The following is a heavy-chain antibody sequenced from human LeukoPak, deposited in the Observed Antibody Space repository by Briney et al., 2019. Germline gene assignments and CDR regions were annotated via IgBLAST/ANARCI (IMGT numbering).Heavy chain of an antibody. CDR1: GYTFTSYG. CDR3: ARDACSSTSCYKSVDY. D-gene: IGHD2-2*02. Sequence: ASVKVSCKASGYTFTSYGISWVRQAPGQGLEWMGWISAYNGNTNYAQKLQGRVTMTTDTSTSTAYMELRSLRSDDTAVYYCARDACSSTSCYKSVDYWGQGTLATVSS. V-gene: IGHV1-18*01. J-gene: IGHJ4*02. CDR2: ISAYNGNT.